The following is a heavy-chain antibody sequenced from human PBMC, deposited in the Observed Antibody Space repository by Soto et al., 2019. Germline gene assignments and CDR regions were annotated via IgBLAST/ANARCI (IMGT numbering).Heavy chain of an antibody. D-gene: IGHD2-2*01. Sequence: PGGSLRLSCAASGFTFSSYWMHWVRQAPGKGLVWVSRINYDGSSTTYADSVKGRFTISRDNAKNTLYLQMNSLRAEDTAVYYCARAPAAYFDYWGQGTLVTVSS. CDR1: GFTFSSYW. J-gene: IGHJ4*02. CDR3: ARAPAAYFDY. CDR2: INYDGSST. V-gene: IGHV3-74*01.